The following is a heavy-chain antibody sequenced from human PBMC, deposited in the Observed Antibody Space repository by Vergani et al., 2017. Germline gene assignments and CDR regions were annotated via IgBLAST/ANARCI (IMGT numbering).Heavy chain of an antibody. Sequence: QVQLVQSGAEVKKPGASVKVSCKASGYTFTSYYMHWVRQAPGQGLEWMGIINPSGGSTSYAQKFQGRVTMTRDTSASTVYMELSSLRSEDTAVYYCARDYDFWSGYYAFDYWGQGTLVTVSS. CDR3: ARDYDFWSGYYAFDY. V-gene: IGHV1-46*03. CDR2: INPSGGST. D-gene: IGHD3-3*01. CDR1: GYTFTSYY. J-gene: IGHJ4*02.